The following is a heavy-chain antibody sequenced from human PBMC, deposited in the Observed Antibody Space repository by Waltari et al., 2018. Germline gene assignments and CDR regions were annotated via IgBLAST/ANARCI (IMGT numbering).Heavy chain of an antibody. Sequence: EVQLLESGGGWGHAEGSLSVLCAPSRRAVSRRWMSWGRQAPGKRLEWVANIKLDGSIENYRDSVKGRFTISRDNAKNSLFLQMNSLGVEDAGGYYCTTNSDYRFEYWGQGTLVTVSS. CDR2: IKLDGSIE. D-gene: IGHD4-4*01. J-gene: IGHJ4*02. CDR3: TTNSDYRFEY. CDR1: RRAVSRRW. V-gene: IGHV3-7*01.